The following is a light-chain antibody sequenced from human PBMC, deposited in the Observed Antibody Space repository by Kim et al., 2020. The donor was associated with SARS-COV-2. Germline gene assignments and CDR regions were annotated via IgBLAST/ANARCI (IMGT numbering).Light chain of an antibody. CDR3: QHYYSRPPWT. Sequence: DIVMAQSPDSLAVSLGERATINCKSSQTVLYSANNKNYLAWYQQKPGQPPKVLIYWASTRESGVPDRFSGSGSGTDFTLTISSLEAEDVAVYYCQHYYSRPPWTFGQGTKVDIK. J-gene: IGKJ1*01. CDR1: QTVLYSANNKNY. V-gene: IGKV4-1*01. CDR2: WAS.